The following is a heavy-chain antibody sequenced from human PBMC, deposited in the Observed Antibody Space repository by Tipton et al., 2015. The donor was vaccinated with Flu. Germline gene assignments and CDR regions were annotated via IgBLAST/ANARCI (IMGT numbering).Heavy chain of an antibody. CDR1: GGSVSRGRYY. Sequence: TLSLTCNVPGGSVSRGRYYWSWIRQPAGRGLEWIGRIYTSGSTNYSPSLESRVTISVDPSKSHFSLSLTSVTAADTAVYFCAREFLFFGELSTAYYFDSWSQGIRVTVSS. V-gene: IGHV4-61*02. CDR3: AREFLFFGELSTAYYFDS. J-gene: IGHJ4*02. CDR2: IYTSGST. D-gene: IGHD3-16*01.